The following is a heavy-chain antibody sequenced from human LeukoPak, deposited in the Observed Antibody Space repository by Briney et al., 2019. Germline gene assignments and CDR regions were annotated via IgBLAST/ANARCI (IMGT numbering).Heavy chain of an antibody. CDR2: IYYSGST. CDR1: GGSISRYY. D-gene: IGHD3-22*01. V-gene: IGHV4-59*12. Sequence: SETLSLTCTVSGGSISRYYWIWIRQPPGKGLECIGYIYYSGSTYYNPSLKSRVTISVDTSKNQFSLKLSSVTAADTAVYYCARGARPSMIVVDYYFDYWGQGTLVTVSS. J-gene: IGHJ4*02. CDR3: ARGARPSMIVVDYYFDY.